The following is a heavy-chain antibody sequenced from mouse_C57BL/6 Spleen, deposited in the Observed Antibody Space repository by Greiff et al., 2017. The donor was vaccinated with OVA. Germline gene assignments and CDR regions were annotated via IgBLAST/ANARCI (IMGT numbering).Heavy chain of an antibody. Sequence: EVQGVESGGDLVKPGGSLKLSCAASGFTFSSYGMSWVRQTPDKRLEWVATISSGGSYTYYPDSVKGRFTISRDNAKNTLYLQMSSLKSEDTAMYYCARHGGDYVYDDAMDYWGQGTSVTVSS. V-gene: IGHV5-6*01. CDR1: GFTFSSYG. J-gene: IGHJ4*01. CDR3: ARHGGDYVYDDAMDY. CDR2: ISSGGSYT. D-gene: IGHD2-2*01.